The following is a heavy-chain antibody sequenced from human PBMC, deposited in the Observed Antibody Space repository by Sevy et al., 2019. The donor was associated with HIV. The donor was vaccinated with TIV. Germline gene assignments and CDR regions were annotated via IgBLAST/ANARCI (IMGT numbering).Heavy chain of an antibody. CDR1: GFTFSSYS. CDR2: ISSSSNTI. CDR3: ARSPGIAAAGKYYFDY. J-gene: IGHJ4*02. D-gene: IGHD6-13*01. Sequence: GGPLRLSCAASGFTFSSYSINWVRQAPGKGLEWVSYISSSSNTIYYADSVRGRFTISRDNAKNSLHLQVNSLRDEDTAVYYCARSPGIAAAGKYYFDYWGQGTLVTVSS. V-gene: IGHV3-48*02.